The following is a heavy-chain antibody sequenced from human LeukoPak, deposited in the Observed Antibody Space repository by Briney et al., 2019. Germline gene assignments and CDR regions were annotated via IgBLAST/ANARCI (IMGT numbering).Heavy chain of an antibody. J-gene: IGHJ4*02. V-gene: IGHV3-23*01. CDR2: ISGSGGST. CDR1: GFTFSSDA. D-gene: IGHD4-17*01. CDR3: AKDRDFCDYYFDY. Sequence: PGGSLRLSCAASGFTFSSDAMSWVRQAPGEGLEWVSAISGSGGSTYYADSVKGRFTIAGDNSKNTLYLQMTRLIAEEAADYYCAKDRDFCDYYFDYWRQATLVTVSS.